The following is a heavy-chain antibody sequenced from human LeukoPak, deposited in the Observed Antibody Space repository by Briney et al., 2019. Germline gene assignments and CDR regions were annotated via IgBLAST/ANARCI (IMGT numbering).Heavy chain of an antibody. Sequence: SVKVSCKASGGTFSSYAISWARQAPGQGLEWMGGIIPIFGTANYAQKFQGRVTITADESTSTAYMELSSLRSEDTAVYYCARPDGYCSGGSCYSGSTYGMDVWGQGTTVTVSS. V-gene: IGHV1-69*13. CDR2: IIPIFGTA. CDR1: GGTFSSYA. CDR3: ARPDGYCSGGSCYSGSTYGMDV. D-gene: IGHD2-15*01. J-gene: IGHJ6*02.